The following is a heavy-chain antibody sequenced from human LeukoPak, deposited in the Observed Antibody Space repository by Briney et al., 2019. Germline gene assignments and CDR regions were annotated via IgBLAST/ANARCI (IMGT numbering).Heavy chain of an antibody. Sequence: SETLSLTCTVSGGSISSYYWSWIRQPPGKGLEWIGYIYTSGSTNYNPSLKSRVTISVDTSKNQFSLKLSSVTVADTAVYYCARRVGATSWFDPWGQGTLVTVSS. CDR3: ARRVGATSWFDP. V-gene: IGHV4-4*09. J-gene: IGHJ5*02. CDR2: IYTSGST. CDR1: GGSISSYY. D-gene: IGHD1-26*01.